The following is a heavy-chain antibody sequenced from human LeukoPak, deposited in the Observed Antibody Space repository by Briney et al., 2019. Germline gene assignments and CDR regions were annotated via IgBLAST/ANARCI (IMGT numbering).Heavy chain of an antibody. CDR2: IYYSGIT. Sequence: SETLSLTCTVSGGSISSYYWTWIRQPPGKGLEWIGYIYYSGITNYNPSLKSRVTISVDTSKNQFSLKLSSVTAADTAVYYCARGTGVVPLATWGQGILVSVSS. CDR1: GGSISSYY. V-gene: IGHV4-59*01. J-gene: IGHJ5*02. D-gene: IGHD5-18*01. CDR3: ARGTGVVPLAT.